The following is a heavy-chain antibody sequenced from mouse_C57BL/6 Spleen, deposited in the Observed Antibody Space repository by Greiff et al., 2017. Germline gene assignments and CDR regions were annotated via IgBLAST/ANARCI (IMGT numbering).Heavy chain of an antibody. D-gene: IGHD2-1*01. CDR1: GYSITSDY. CDR3: ARYRDYGKGGYYFDY. CDR2: ISYSGST. J-gene: IGHJ2*01. V-gene: IGHV3-8*01. Sequence: ESGPGLAKPSQTLSLPCSVTGYSITSDYWNWIRKFPGNKLEYMGYISYSGSTYYNPSLKSRISITRDTSKNQYYLQLNSVTTEDTATYYCARYRDYGKGGYYFDYWGQGTTLTVSS.